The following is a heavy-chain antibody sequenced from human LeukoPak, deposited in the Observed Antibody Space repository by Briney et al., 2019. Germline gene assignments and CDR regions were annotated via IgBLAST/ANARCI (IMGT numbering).Heavy chain of an antibody. Sequence: PGGSLRLSCAASGFTFRTYSMNWVRQAPGKGLEWVSYIRYPDGTTYYADSVKGRFTISRDNAANSLYLQMNSLRPEDTAVYYCAKAIWVAATSSWFCLDYWGQGTLVTVSS. J-gene: IGHJ4*02. V-gene: IGHV3-48*01. D-gene: IGHD3-10*01. CDR1: GFTFRTYS. CDR3: AKAIWVAATSSWFCLDY. CDR2: IRYPDGTT.